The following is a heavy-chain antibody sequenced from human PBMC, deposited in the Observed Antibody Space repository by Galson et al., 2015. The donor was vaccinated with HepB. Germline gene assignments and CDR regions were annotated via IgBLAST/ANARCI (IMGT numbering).Heavy chain of an antibody. CDR1: GITFSNYS. V-gene: IGHV3-21*01. D-gene: IGHD3-10*01. CDR2: IGSSSTYM. CDR3: ATVRGITPFDP. Sequence: SLRLSCAASGITFSNYSMIWARQAPGKGLEWVSSIGSSSTYMYYADSVKGRFTISRDNAKNSLYLQMNSLRAEDTAVYYCATVRGITPFDPWGQGTLVTVSS. J-gene: IGHJ5*02.